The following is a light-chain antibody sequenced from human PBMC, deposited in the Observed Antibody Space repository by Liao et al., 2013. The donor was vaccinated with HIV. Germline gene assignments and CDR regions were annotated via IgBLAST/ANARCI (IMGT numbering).Light chain of an antibody. CDR3: QAWDSRTSYG. CDR2: YDQ. CDR1: NIRSRG. V-gene: IGLV3-21*01. J-gene: IGLJ1*01. Sequence: YVLTQPPSVSVAPGQTAVMTCGGNNIRSRGVHWYQQRPGQAPVLVMYYDQNRPSGIPERISGSNSGDTATLTISGTQAMDEADYYCQAWDSRTSYGFGTGTKVTVL.